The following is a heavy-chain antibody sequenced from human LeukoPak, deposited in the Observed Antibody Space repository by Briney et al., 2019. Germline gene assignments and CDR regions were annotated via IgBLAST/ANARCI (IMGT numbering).Heavy chain of an antibody. CDR3: AADSGYNSRREFY. Sequence: GASVKVSCKASGFTFTSSAMQWVRQARGQRLEWIGWIVVGSGNTNYAQKFQERVTITRDMSTSTAYMELSSLRSEDTAVYYCAADSGYNSRREFYWGQGTLVTVSS. CDR2: IVVGSGNT. V-gene: IGHV1-58*02. CDR1: GFTFTSSA. D-gene: IGHD5-24*01. J-gene: IGHJ4*02.